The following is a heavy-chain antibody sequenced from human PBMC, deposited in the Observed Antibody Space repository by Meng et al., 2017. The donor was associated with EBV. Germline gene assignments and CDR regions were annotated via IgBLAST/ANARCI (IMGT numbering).Heavy chain of an antibody. J-gene: IGHJ4*02. Sequence: QVPLVQSGAEVKKPGASVKVSCKASGYTFTGYYMHWVRQAPGQGLEWMGRINPSSGGTNYAQKFQGRVTMTRDTSISTAYMELSRLRSDDTAVYYCVRVGIAVAGTGDYWGQGTLVTVSS. V-gene: IGHV1-2*06. D-gene: IGHD6-19*01. CDR3: VRVGIAVAGTGDY. CDR1: GYTFTGYY. CDR2: INPSSGGT.